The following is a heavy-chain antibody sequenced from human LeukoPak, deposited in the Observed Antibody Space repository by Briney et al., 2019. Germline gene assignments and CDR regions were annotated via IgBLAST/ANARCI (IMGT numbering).Heavy chain of an antibody. CDR2: ISSSSSYI. CDR1: GFTLSSYS. CDR3: ARAGYYDAFDI. Sequence: PGGSLRLSCAASGFTLSSYSMNWVRQAPGKGLEWVSFISSSSSYIYYADSLKGRFTISRDNAKNSLYLQMNSLRAEDTAVYYCARAGYYDAFDIWGQGTMVTVSS. D-gene: IGHD3-9*01. J-gene: IGHJ3*02. V-gene: IGHV3-21*01.